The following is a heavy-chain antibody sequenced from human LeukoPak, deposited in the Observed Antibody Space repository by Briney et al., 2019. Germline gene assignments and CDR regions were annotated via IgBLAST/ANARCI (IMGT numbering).Heavy chain of an antibody. Sequence: GGSLRLSCAASGFSFSSYSMNWVRQAPGIGLEWVSSLSSCDRNILYADSVKGRFNISRDNAKTSLYLQMNSLRAEDTAVYYCARETSGRRDYWGQGTLVTVS. CDR3: ARETSGRRDY. CDR1: GFSFSSYS. D-gene: IGHD3-10*01. V-gene: IGHV3-21*01. J-gene: IGHJ4*02. CDR2: LSSCDRNI.